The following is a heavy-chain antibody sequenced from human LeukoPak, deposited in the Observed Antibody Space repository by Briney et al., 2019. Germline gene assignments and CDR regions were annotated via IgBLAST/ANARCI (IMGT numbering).Heavy chain of an antibody. V-gene: IGHV1-18*01. Sequence: GASVKVSCKASGYTFTSYGISWVRQAPGQGLEWMGWICAYNGNTNYAQKLQGRVTMTTDTSTSTAYTELRSLRSDDTAVYYCARPRSRGEYCFDYWGQGTLVTVSS. CDR2: ICAYNGNT. CDR3: ARPRSRGEYCFDY. J-gene: IGHJ4*02. D-gene: IGHD3-10*01. CDR1: GYTFTSYG.